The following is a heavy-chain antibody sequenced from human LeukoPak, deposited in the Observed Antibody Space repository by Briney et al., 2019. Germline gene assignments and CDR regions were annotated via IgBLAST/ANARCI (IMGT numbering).Heavy chain of an antibody. V-gene: IGHV1-69*13. CDR3: ARDLRGGYCSGGSCYSTYYFDY. CDR2: IIPIFGTA. J-gene: IGHJ4*02. D-gene: IGHD2-15*01. Sequence: ASVKVSCKASGGTFSSYAISWVRQAPGQGLERMGGIIPIFGTANYAQKFQGRVTITADESTSTAYMELSSLRSEDTAVYYCARDLRGGYCSGGSCYSTYYFDYWGQGTLVTVSS. CDR1: GGTFSSYA.